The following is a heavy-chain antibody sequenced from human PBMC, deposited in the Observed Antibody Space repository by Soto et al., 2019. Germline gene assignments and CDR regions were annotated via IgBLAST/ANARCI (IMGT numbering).Heavy chain of an antibody. CDR1: GGSISSSNW. Sequence: PSETLSLTCAVSGGSISSSNWWSWVRQPPGKGLEWIGEIYHSGSTNYNPSLKSRVTISVDKSKNQFSLKLSSVTAADTAVYYCARGQFIDYGDYSEGGGWFDPWGQGTLVTVSS. CDR3: ARGQFIDYGDYSEGGGWFDP. D-gene: IGHD4-17*01. V-gene: IGHV4-4*02. J-gene: IGHJ5*02. CDR2: IYHSGST.